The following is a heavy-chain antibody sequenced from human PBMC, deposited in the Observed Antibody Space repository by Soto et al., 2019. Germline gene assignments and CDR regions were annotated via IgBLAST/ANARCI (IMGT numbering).Heavy chain of an antibody. V-gene: IGHV4-30-4*01. CDR3: ARGPSADKVDY. D-gene: IGHD3-3*01. Sequence: QVQLQESGPGLVKPSQTLSLTCTVSGGSINSGGYFWSWIRQTPGKGLEWIGHIYNSGSTYTNPSINSPPTISGETSPTQFSRNLKSVTAADTAVYYCARGPSADKVDYWGQGTLVTVSS. CDR2: IYNSGST. CDR1: GGSINSGGYF. J-gene: IGHJ4*02.